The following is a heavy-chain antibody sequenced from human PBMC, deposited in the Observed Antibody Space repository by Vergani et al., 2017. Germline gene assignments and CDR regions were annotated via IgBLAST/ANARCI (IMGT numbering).Heavy chain of an antibody. V-gene: IGHV1-18*01. CDR3: AREAVLTMVRGRKQYNWFDP. Sequence: QVQLVQSGAEVKKPGASVKVSCKASGYTFTSYGISWVRQAPGQGLEWMGWISAYNGNTNYAQKFQGRVTITADESTSTAYMELSSLRSEDTAVYYCAREAVLTMVRGRKQYNWFDPWGQGTLVTVSS. J-gene: IGHJ5*02. D-gene: IGHD3-10*01. CDR1: GYTFTSYG. CDR2: ISAYNGNT.